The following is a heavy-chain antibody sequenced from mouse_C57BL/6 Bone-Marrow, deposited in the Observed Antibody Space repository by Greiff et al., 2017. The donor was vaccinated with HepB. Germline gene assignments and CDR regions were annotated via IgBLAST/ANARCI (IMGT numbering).Heavy chain of an antibody. Sequence: EVQLVESGGDLVKPGGSLKLSCAASGFTFSGYGMSWVRQTPDKRLEWVATISSGGSYTYYPDSLKGRFTISRDNAKNTLYLQMSSLKSEDTAMYYCARGRGSYMVWYFDFWGTGTTVTVSS. D-gene: IGHD2-12*01. CDR1: GFTFSGYG. J-gene: IGHJ1*03. V-gene: IGHV5-6*01. CDR2: ISSGGSYT. CDR3: ARGRGSYMVWYFDF.